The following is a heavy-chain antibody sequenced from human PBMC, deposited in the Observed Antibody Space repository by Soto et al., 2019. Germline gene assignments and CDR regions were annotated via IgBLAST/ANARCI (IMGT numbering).Heavy chain of an antibody. Sequence: ASVKVSCKASGYTFTSYYMHWVRQAPGQGLEWMGIINPSGGSTSYAQKFQGRVTMTRDTSTSTVYMELSSLRSEDTAVYYCARDRLEMATISYFDYWGQGTLVTVSS. CDR2: INPSGGST. D-gene: IGHD5-12*01. V-gene: IGHV1-46*01. J-gene: IGHJ4*02. CDR1: GYTFTSYY. CDR3: ARDRLEMATISYFDY.